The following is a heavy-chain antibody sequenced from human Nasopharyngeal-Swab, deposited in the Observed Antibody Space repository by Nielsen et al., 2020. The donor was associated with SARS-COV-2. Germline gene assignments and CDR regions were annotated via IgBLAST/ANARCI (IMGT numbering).Heavy chain of an antibody. D-gene: IGHD1-14*01. CDR2: ISSSSSYI. CDR1: GFTFSSYS. CDR3: ARTPENHYYYYYYMDV. Sequence: GGSLRLSCAASGFTFSSYSMNWVRQAPGKGLEWVSSISSSSSYIYYADSVKGRFTISRDNAKNSLYLQMNSLRAEDTAVYYCARTPENHYYYYYYMDVWGKGTTVTVSS. V-gene: IGHV3-21*01. J-gene: IGHJ6*03.